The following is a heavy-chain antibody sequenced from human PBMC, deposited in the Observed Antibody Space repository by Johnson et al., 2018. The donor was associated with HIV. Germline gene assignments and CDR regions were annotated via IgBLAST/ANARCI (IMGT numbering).Heavy chain of an antibody. CDR2: IQQDGSEK. CDR1: GFTFSSYW. CDR3: AKASNYYDSTGHDAFDI. J-gene: IGHJ3*02. D-gene: IGHD3-22*01. V-gene: IGHV3-7*02. Sequence: VQLVESGGGLVQPGGSLRLSCAASGFTFSSYWMSWVRQAPGQGLEWVANIQQDGSEKYYVDSVRGRFTISRDNAKNSLYLQMNSLRAEDTAVYYCAKASNYYDSTGHDAFDIWGQGTMVTVSS.